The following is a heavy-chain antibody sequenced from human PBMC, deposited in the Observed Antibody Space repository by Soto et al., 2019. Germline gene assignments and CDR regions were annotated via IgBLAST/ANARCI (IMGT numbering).Heavy chain of an antibody. Sequence: ASVKVSCKASGYTFTSYGISWVRQAPGQGLEWMGWISAYNGNTNYAQKLQGRVTMTTDTSTSTACMELRSLRSDDTAVYYCARHPTEYSGYEGFFYYYYMDVWGKGTTVTVSS. CDR1: GYTFTSYG. CDR2: ISAYNGNT. D-gene: IGHD5-12*01. V-gene: IGHV1-18*01. J-gene: IGHJ6*03. CDR3: ARHPTEYSGYEGFFYYYYMDV.